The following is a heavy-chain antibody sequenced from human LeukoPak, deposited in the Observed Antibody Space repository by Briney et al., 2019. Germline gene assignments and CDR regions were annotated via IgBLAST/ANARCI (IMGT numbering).Heavy chain of an antibody. J-gene: IGHJ4*02. CDR3: ARGRTQLPFDY. V-gene: IGHV4-31*03. CDR2: IYYSGST. Sequence: SETLSLTCTVSGDSISSGGYYWSWIRQHPGKGLEWIGYIYYSGSTYYNPSLKSRVTISADTSKKQFSLKLSSVTAADTAVYYCARGRTQLPFDYWGQGTPVTVSS. CDR1: GDSISSGGYY. D-gene: IGHD5-24*01.